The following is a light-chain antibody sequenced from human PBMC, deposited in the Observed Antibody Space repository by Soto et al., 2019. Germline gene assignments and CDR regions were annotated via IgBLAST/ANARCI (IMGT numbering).Light chain of an antibody. CDR2: AAS. Sequence: AIQLTQSPSSLSASVGDIVTISFRASQVINSFLAWYQQKPGKAPKLLIYAASSLQTGVPSRFSGSGSATDFTLTINSLQPEDFATYYCQQTDSYPSTFGGGTKVDI. CDR3: QQTDSYPST. V-gene: IGKV1-13*02. CDR1: QVINSF. J-gene: IGKJ4*01.